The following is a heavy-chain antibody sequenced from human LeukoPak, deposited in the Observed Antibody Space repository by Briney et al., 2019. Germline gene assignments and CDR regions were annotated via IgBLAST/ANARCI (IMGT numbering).Heavy chain of an antibody. J-gene: IGHJ3*02. V-gene: IGHV4-39*01. Sequence: PSETLSLTCTVSGGSISSSSYYWGWIRQPPGKGLEWIGSIYYSGSTYYNPSLKSRVTISVDTSKNQFSLKLSSVTAADTAVYYCARRSRWELLRTVYAFDIWGQGTMVTVSS. CDR2: IYYSGST. CDR1: GGSISSSSYY. D-gene: IGHD1-26*01. CDR3: ARRSRWELLRTVYAFDI.